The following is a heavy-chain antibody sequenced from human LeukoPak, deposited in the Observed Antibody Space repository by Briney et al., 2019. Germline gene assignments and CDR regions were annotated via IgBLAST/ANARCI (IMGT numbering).Heavy chain of an antibody. V-gene: IGHV4-34*01. D-gene: IGHD3-10*01. J-gene: IGHJ6*03. CDR1: GESFSGYY. CDR2: INHSGST. CDR3: ARNYGSGSYYNPRNYYYYYYMDV. Sequence: PSETLSLTCAVYGESFSGYYWSWIRQPPGKGLEWIGEINHSGSTNYNPSLKSRVTISVDTSRNQFSLNLSSVTAADTAVYYCARNYGSGSYYNPRNYYYYYYMDVWGKGTTVTIS.